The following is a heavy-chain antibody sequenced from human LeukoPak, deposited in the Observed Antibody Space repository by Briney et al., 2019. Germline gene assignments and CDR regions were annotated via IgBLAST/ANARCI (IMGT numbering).Heavy chain of an antibody. Sequence: GGSLRLSCAASEFTSSTYAMHWVRQPPGKGLQWVGVISYDGDIKYYADSVKGRYTISRDNSKNTLYVQMNSLRGEDTAVYYCARDRSATSGNGFAIWGQGTVVVVSS. CDR1: EFTSSTYA. CDR2: ISYDGDIK. J-gene: IGHJ3*02. D-gene: IGHD6-6*01. CDR3: ARDRSATSGNGFAI. V-gene: IGHV3-30-3*01.